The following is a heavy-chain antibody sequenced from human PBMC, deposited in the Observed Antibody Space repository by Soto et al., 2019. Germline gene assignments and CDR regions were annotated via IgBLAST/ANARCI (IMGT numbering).Heavy chain of an antibody. CDR1: GYTFTSYA. J-gene: IGHJ4*02. CDR3: ARAENDFWSGYSFDY. Sequence: QVQLVQSGAEVKKPGASVKVSCKASGYTFTSYAMHWVRQAPGQRLEWVGWINAGNGNTKYSQKFQGRVTITRDTSASTANRELSSLRSEDTAVYYCARAENDFWSGYSFDYWGQGTLVTVSS. V-gene: IGHV1-3*01. D-gene: IGHD3-3*01. CDR2: INAGNGNT.